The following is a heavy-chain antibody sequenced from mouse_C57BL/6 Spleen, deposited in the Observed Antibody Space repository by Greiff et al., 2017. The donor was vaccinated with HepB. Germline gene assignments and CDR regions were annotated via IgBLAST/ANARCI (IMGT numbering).Heavy chain of an antibody. CDR1: GYTFTSYW. J-gene: IGHJ2*01. Sequence: QVQLQQPGAELVRPGSSVKLSCKASGYTFTSYWMHWVKQRPIQGLEWIGNIDPSDSETHYNQKFKDKATLTVDKSSSTAYMQLSSLTSEDSAVYYCARRGYGYFYGGGYYFDYWGQGTTLTVSS. CDR3: ARRGYGYFYGGGYYFDY. CDR2: IDPSDSET. D-gene: IGHD1-1*01. V-gene: IGHV1-52*01.